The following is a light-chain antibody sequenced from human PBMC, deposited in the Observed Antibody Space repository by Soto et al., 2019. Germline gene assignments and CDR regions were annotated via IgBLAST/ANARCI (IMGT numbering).Light chain of an antibody. CDR1: NSDVGIYPYNY. V-gene: IGLV2-14*01. CDR3: SSYTMSNTLV. Sequence: QSALTQPASVSGSPGQSITISCTGSNSDVGIYPYNYVSWYQQPPGKAPKLIIYEVTNRPSGVSNRFSGSKSGNTASLTISGLQAEDEADYYCSSYTMSNTLVFGTGTKLTVL. J-gene: IGLJ1*01. CDR2: EVT.